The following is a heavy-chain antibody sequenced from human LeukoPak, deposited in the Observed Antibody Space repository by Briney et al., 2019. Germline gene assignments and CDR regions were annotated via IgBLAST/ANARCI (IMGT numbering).Heavy chain of an antibody. V-gene: IGHV6-1*01. CDR1: GDSVSSNSAA. D-gene: IGHD2-2*01. J-gene: IGHJ6*02. CDR2: TYYRSKWYN. Sequence: SQTLSLTCAISGDSVSSNSAAWNWIRQSPSRGLEWLGSTYYRSKWYNDYAVSVKSRITINPDTSKNQFSLQLNSVTPEDTAVYYCARAAGQLPPYYYGMDVWGQGTTVTVSS. CDR3: ARAAGQLPPYYYGMDV.